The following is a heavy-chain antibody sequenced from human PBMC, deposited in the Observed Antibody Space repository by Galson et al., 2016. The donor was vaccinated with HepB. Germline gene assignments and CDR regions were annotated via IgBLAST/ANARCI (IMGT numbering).Heavy chain of an antibody. Sequence: SETLSLTCAVYGGSFRGYYWSWIRQPPGKGLEWIGEINDSGITNYNPSLKSRVTISADTSRSQFALTLSSVTAADTAIYYCARDSLHQGPIGLPPGTLLQEHLWG. D-gene: IGHD5-18*01. J-gene: IGHJ6*01. V-gene: IGHV4-34*01. CDR2: INDSGIT. CDR1: GGSFRGYY. CDR3: ARDSLHQGPIGLPPGTLLQEHL.